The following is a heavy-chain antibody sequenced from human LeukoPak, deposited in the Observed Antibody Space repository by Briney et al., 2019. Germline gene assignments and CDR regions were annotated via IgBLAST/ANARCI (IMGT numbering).Heavy chain of an antibody. J-gene: IGHJ4*02. CDR1: GYTFTSYD. Sequence: ASVKVSCKASGYTFTSYDINWVRQATGQGLEWMGWMNPNSGNKGYAQKFQGRVTITRNTSISTAYMELSSLRSEDTAVYYCARGGNYDFWSGRDFDYWGQGTLVTVSS. V-gene: IGHV1-8*03. CDR2: MNPNSGNK. CDR3: ARGGNYDFWSGRDFDY. D-gene: IGHD3-3*01.